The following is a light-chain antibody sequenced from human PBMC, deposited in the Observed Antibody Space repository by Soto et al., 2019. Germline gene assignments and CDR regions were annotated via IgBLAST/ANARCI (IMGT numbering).Light chain of an antibody. V-gene: IGLV1-47*02. CDR3: AAWDGSLSGRFV. CDR2: NNN. J-gene: IGLJ1*01. CDR1: SSNIGSNS. Sequence: QSVLTQPPSASGTPGQRVTMSCSGSSSNIGSNSVYWYQQLPGTAPKLLIYNNNHRPAGVPDRFSGSKSGTSGSLAINGLRSEDEDDYFCAAWDGSLSGRFVFGTGTKLTVL.